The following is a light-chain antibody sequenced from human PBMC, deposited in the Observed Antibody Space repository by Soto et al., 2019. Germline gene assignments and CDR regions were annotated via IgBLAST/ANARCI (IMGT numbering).Light chain of an antibody. Sequence: QSALTQPASVSGSPGQSITIPCTGTNSDVGAYKYVSWYQQHPGKGPKLMIYEVSNRPSGVSNRFSGSKSGNTASLTISGLQAEDEADYYCSSKTSSITYVLGTGTKLTVL. CDR1: NSDVGAYKY. V-gene: IGLV2-14*01. CDR3: SSKTSSITYV. J-gene: IGLJ1*01. CDR2: EVS.